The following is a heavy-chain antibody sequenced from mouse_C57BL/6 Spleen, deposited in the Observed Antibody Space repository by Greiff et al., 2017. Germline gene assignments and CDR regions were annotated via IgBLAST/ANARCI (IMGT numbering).Heavy chain of an antibody. CDR2: ISDGGSYT. D-gene: IGHD2-3*01. V-gene: IGHV5-4*01. J-gene: IGHJ2*01. CDR3: AREGGYYEVYDFDY. Sequence: EVKVVESGGGLVKPGGSLKLSCAASGFTFSSYAMSWVRQTPEKRLEWVATISDGGSYTYYPDNVKGRFSISRDNAKNNLYLQMSHLKSEDTAMYYCAREGGYYEVYDFDYWGQGTTLTVSS. CDR1: GFTFSSYA.